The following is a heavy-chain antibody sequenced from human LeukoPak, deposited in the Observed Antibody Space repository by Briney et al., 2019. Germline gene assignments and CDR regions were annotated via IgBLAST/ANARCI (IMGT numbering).Heavy chain of an antibody. D-gene: IGHD6-19*01. CDR1: GDTFNNHA. CDR3: ARDGGYSSGRYQYIDY. CDR2: IIPIVGKA. V-gene: IGHV1-69*04. Sequence: SVKVSCKASGDTFNNHALNWLRQVPGQGLEWMGRIIPIVGKADNAEKFQGRVTITADKSTSTVYMELSSLRSEDTAVYYCARDGGYSSGRYQYIDYWGQGTLVTVSS. J-gene: IGHJ4*02.